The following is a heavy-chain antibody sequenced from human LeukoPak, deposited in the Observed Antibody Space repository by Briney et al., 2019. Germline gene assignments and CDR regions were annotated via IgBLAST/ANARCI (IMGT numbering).Heavy chain of an antibody. J-gene: IGHJ3*02. CDR1: GYTFTGYY. CDR2: INPNSGGT. Sequence: ASVKVSCKASGYTFTGYYMHWVRQAPGQGLEWMGWINPNSGGTNYAQKFQGRVTMTRDTSIGTAYMELSRLRSDDTAVYYCARETQWLVTIGAFDIWGQGTMVTVSS. V-gene: IGHV1-2*02. D-gene: IGHD6-19*01. CDR3: ARETQWLVTIGAFDI.